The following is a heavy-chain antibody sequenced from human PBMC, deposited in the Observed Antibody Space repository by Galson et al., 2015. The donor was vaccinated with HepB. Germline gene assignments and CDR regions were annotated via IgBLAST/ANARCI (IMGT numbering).Heavy chain of an antibody. CDR3: ARRSGQQPYSFDY. V-gene: IGHV6-1*01. Sequence: CAISGDSVSSNSAAWNWIRQSPSRGLEWLGRTYYRSKWYNEYALSVKGRITINPDTSKNQFSLQLNSVTPEDTAVYYCARRSGQQPYSFDYWGQGTLVTVPS. CDR2: TYYRSKWYN. CDR1: GDSVSSNSAA. D-gene: IGHD6-13*01. J-gene: IGHJ4*02.